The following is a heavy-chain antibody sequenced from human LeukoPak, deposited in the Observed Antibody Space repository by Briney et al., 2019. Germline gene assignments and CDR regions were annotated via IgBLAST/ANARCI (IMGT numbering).Heavy chain of an antibody. CDR1: GYSFTSYW. CDR2: IYPGDSDT. J-gene: IGHJ4*02. Sequence: GESLKISCKGSGYSFTSYWIGWVRQMPGKGLEWVGTIYPGDSDTRYSPSFQGQVTISADKSISTAYLQWSSLKASDTAMYYCARHRGSGWSRYYFDYWGQGTLVTVSS. V-gene: IGHV5-51*01. D-gene: IGHD6-19*01. CDR3: ARHRGSGWSRYYFDY.